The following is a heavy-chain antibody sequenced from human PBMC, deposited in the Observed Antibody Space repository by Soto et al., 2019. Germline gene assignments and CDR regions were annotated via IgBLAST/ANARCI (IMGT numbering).Heavy chain of an antibody. D-gene: IGHD4-17*01. J-gene: IGHJ4*02. V-gene: IGHV4-39*01. CDR3: ARLGSSIRDDYGDYAVY. CDR2: IYYSGST. Sequence: QLQLQESGPGLVKPSETLSLTCTVSGGSISSSSYYWGWIRQPPGKGLEWIGSIYYSGSTYYNPPLKSRVTISVDMSKNQFSLKLSSATAEDTAVYYCARLGSSIRDDYGDYAVYWGQASLVTVSS. CDR1: GGSISSSSYY.